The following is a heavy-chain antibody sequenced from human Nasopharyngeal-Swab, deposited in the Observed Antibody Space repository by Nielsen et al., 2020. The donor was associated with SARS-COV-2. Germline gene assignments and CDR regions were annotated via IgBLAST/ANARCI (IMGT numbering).Heavy chain of an antibody. CDR3: ARGSVVPAAPAVDYFDY. J-gene: IGHJ4*02. V-gene: IGHV4-34*01. D-gene: IGHD2-2*01. Sequence: RQAPGKGLEWIGEINHSGSTNYNPSLKSRVTISVDASKNQFSLKLSSVTAADTAVYYCARGSVVPAAPAVDYFDYWGQGTLVPSPQ. CDR2: INHSGST.